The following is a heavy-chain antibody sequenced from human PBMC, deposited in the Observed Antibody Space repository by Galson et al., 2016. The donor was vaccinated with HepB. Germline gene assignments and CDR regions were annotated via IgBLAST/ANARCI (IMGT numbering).Heavy chain of an antibody. V-gene: IGHV4-31*03. CDR2: TFYSGSD. CDR1: GGAISRGGYY. CDR3: ARTFPDLDYYSPGKYFFDT. Sequence: TLSLTCTVSGGAISRGGYYWSWIRQVPGKGLEWIGYTFYSGSDYYNPSFKNRVTISADTSINQIYLNMMFATVADTAVYYCARTFPDLDYYSPGKYFFDTWGQGARAIVSA. J-gene: IGHJ5*02. D-gene: IGHD3-10*01.